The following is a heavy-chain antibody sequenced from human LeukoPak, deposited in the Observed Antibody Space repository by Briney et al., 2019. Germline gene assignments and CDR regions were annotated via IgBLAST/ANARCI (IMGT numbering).Heavy chain of an antibody. V-gene: IGHV4-34*01. CDR1: GGSFSGYY. CDR2: INHSGST. J-gene: IGHJ4*02. CDR3: ARESTYYYGSGSYWVEYYFDY. D-gene: IGHD3-10*01. Sequence: SETLSLTCGVYGGSFSGYYWSWIRQPPGKGLEWIGEINHSGSTNYNPSLKSRVTISVDTSKNQFSLKLSSVTAADTAVYYCARESTYYYGSGSYWVEYYFDYWGQGTLVTVSS.